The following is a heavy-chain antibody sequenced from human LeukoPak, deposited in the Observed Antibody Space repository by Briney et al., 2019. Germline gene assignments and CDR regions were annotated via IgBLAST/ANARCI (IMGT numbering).Heavy chain of an antibody. D-gene: IGHD1-1*01. CDR3: ASWMRGPY. J-gene: IGHJ4*02. CDR1: GFVFSGSW. CDR2: IKEDGSET. Sequence: GGSLRLSCAASGFVFSGSWMSWVRQAPGTGLEWVANIKEDGSETYYVDSMKGRFTISRDNAKNSLYLQMNSLRVDDSAVYYCASWMRGPYWGQGTLVTVSS. V-gene: IGHV3-7*05.